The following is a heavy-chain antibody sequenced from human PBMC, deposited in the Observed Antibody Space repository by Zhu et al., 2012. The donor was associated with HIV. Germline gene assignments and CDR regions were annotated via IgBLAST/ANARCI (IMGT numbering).Heavy chain of an antibody. V-gene: IGHV4-38-2*01. J-gene: IGHJ5*02. CDR3: ARGQDVSYCGSDCYSNWFDP. CDR1: GYSISSGYY. Sequence: QVQLQESGPGPVKPSETLSLTCAVSGYSISSGYYWGWIRQPPGKGLEWIASIYHSGNTFYNPSLKSRVTMSVDASENQSSLKLSSVTAADTAVYYCARGQDVSYCGSDCYSNWFDPWGQGTLVTVSS. CDR2: IYHSGNT. D-gene: IGHD2-21*02.